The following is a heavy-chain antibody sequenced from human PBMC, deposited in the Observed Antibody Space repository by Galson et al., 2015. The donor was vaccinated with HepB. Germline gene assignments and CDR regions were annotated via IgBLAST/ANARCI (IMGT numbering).Heavy chain of an antibody. CDR3: ARDRVGYTAMLN. V-gene: IGHV1-3*01. CDR2: INAGNGNT. D-gene: IGHD5-18*01. J-gene: IGHJ4*02. Sequence: SVKVSCKASGYTFTSYAMHWVRQAPGQRLEWMGWINAGNGNTKYSQKFQGRVTITRDTSASTAYMELSSLRSEDTAVYYCARDRVGYTAMLNWGQGTLVTVSS. CDR1: GYTFTSYA.